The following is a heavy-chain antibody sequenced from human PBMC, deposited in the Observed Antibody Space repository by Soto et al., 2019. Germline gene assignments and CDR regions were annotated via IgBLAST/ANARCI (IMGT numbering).Heavy chain of an antibody. CDR3: ARDPDGDYAFDY. V-gene: IGHV4-59*01. D-gene: IGHD4-17*01. CDR2: IYYSGST. Sequence: PSETLSLPCTVSGGSISSYYRSWIRQPPGKGLERTGYIYYSGSTNYNPSLKSRVTISVDTSKNQFSLKLSSVTAADTAVYYCARDPDGDYAFDYWGQGTLVTVSS. J-gene: IGHJ4*02. CDR1: GGSISSYY.